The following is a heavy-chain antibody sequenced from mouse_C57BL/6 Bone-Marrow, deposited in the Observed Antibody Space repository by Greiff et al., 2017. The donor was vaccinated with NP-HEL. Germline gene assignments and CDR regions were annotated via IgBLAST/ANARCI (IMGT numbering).Heavy chain of an antibody. Sequence: QVHVKQPGAELVRPGSSVKLSCKASGYTFTSYWMHWVKQRPIQGLEWIGNIDPSDSETHYNQKFKDKATLTVDKSSSTAYMQLSSLTSEDSAVYYCARGPLYYYGSSYAMDYWGQGTSVTVSS. D-gene: IGHD1-1*01. CDR1: GYTFTSYW. CDR2: IDPSDSET. V-gene: IGHV1-52*01. CDR3: ARGPLYYYGSSYAMDY. J-gene: IGHJ4*01.